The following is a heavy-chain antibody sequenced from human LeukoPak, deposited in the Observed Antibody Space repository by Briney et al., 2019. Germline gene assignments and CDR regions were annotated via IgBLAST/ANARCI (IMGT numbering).Heavy chain of an antibody. V-gene: IGHV1-18*01. D-gene: IGHD3-9*01. CDR1: GYMFTNYG. Sequence: GASVKVSCKGSGYMFTNYGISRVRHAPGQGREWMGWISAYNGNTNYAQKFQGRVTMTTDTSTSTAYMELRSLRSDDTAVYYCARHYNYDMGDYWGQGTLVTVSS. CDR3: ARHYNYDMGDY. J-gene: IGHJ4*02. CDR2: ISAYNGNT.